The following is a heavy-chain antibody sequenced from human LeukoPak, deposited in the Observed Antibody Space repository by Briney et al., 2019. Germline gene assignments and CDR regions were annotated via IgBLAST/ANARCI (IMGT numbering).Heavy chain of an antibody. CDR1: GFTFSKYW. Sequence: GGSLRLSCAASGFTFSKYWMNWVRQAPGKGLEWVANIKQDGSEKNYVDSVKGRFTISRDNAQNSLYLQMNSLRAEDTAVYYCARVVGDTSSYLPLYWGQGTLVTVSS. CDR3: ARVVGDTSSYLPLY. J-gene: IGHJ4*02. D-gene: IGHD3-22*01. CDR2: IKQDGSEK. V-gene: IGHV3-7*05.